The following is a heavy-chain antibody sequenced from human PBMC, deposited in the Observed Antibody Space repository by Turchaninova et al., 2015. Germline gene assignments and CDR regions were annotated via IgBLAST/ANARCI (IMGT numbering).Heavy chain of an antibody. J-gene: IGHJ3*01. V-gene: IGHV4-39*01. CDR2: FYSGGRN. Sequence: QLQLQESGPGLVKPSETLSLTCAVSGGSVTTVRFYWGWIRQPPGKGLGWLGGFYSGGRNYYHPSLKSRXXXSVDXAKNXVSLXLTSVXXADAAVYYXXXTRGRTSWSXGFDXXGQGXMVTVXS. CDR1: GGSVTTVRFY. D-gene: IGHD6-13*01. CDR3: XXTRGRTSWSXGFDX.